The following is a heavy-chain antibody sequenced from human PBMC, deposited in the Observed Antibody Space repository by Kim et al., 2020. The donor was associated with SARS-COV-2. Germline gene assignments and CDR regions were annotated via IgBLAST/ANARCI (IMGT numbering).Heavy chain of an antibody. CDR1: GYTFTSYA. CDR3: ASLHHGYYDSSGYAFDI. V-gene: IGHV1-3*01. J-gene: IGHJ3*02. CDR2: INAGNGNT. D-gene: IGHD3-22*01. Sequence: ASVKVSCKASGYTFTSYAMHWVRQAPGQRLEWMGWINAGNGNTKYSQKFQGRVTITRDTSASTAYMELSSLRSEDTAVYYCASLHHGYYDSSGYAFDIWGQGTMVTVSS.